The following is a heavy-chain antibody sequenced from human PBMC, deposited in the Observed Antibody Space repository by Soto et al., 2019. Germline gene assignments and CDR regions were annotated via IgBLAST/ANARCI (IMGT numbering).Heavy chain of an antibody. D-gene: IGHD3-9*01. CDR1: GFTFSSYS. CDR3: ARAHYDILTPHYYYYGMDV. V-gene: IGHV3-21*01. Sequence: PGGSLRLSCAASGFTFSSYSMNWVRQAPGKGLEWVSSISSSSSYIYYADSVKGRFTISRDNAKNSLYLQMNSLRAEDTAVYYCARAHYDILTPHYYYYGMDVWGQGTTVTVSS. J-gene: IGHJ6*02. CDR2: ISSSSSYI.